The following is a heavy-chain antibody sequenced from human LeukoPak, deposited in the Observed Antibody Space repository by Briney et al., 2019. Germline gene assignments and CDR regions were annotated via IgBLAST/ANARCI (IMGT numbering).Heavy chain of an antibody. Sequence: SETLSLTCSVSGGSISPYYWSWIRQPPGKGLEWIGYIYYSGSTNYNPSLKSRVTMSVDTSKNQFSLKLTSVTAADTAVYYCARYDFNKYFDFWGQGALVTVSS. J-gene: IGHJ4*02. CDR3: ARYDFNKYFDF. V-gene: IGHV4-59*12. CDR2: IYYSGST. CDR1: GGSISPYY. D-gene: IGHD3-3*01.